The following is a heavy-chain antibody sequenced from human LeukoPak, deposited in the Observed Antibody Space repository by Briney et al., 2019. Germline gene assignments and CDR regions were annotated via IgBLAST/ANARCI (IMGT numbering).Heavy chain of an antibody. D-gene: IGHD3-10*01. CDR1: GYTFTSYD. J-gene: IGHJ4*02. CDR2: MNPNSGNT. Sequence: ASVTVSCTASGYTFTSYDINWVRQAPGQGLEWMGWMNPNSGNTGYAQKFQGRVTMTRNTSISTAYMELSSLRSEDTAVYYCARFGEYYYFDYWGQGTLVTVSS. CDR3: ARFGEYYYFDY. V-gene: IGHV1-8*01.